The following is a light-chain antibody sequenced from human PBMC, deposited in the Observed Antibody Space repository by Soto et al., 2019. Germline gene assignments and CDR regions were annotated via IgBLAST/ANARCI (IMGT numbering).Light chain of an antibody. CDR1: SSDVGGYNY. CDR3: SSYTSSPV. J-gene: IGLJ2*01. V-gene: IGLV2-14*01. Sequence: HSALTQPASVSGSPGQSITISCTGTSSDVGGYNYVSWYQQHPGKAPKLMIYDVSNRPSGVSNRFSGSKSGNTASLTISGLQAEDEADYYCSSYTSSPVFGGGTKLTVL. CDR2: DVS.